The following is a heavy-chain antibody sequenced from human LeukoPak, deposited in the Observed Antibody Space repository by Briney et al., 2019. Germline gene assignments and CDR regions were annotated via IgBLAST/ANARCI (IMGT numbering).Heavy chain of an antibody. Sequence: PSETLSLTCTVSGGSISSYYWSWIRQPPGKGLEWIGYIYYSGSTNYNPSLKSRVTISVDTSKNQFSLKLSSVTAADTAVYYCARHSDIAVAGADFDYWGQGTLVTVSS. J-gene: IGHJ4*02. CDR3: ARHSDIAVAGADFDY. V-gene: IGHV4-59*08. D-gene: IGHD6-19*01. CDR1: GGSISSYY. CDR2: IYYSGST.